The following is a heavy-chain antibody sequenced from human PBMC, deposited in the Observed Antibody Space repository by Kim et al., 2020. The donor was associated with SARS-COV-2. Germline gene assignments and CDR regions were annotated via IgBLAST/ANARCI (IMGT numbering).Heavy chain of an antibody. CDR2: INPKTGGE. J-gene: IGHJ6*02. V-gene: IGHV1-2*04. CDR3: ARDLDGMDV. CDR1: GYTFSGYY. Sequence: ASVKVSCKASGYTFSGYYIHWVRQAPGQGLEWMGWINPKTGGEDYAQKFQGCVTMTRDTSISTVYMELSRLRSDDTAVYYCARDLDGMDVWGQGTTVTVSS.